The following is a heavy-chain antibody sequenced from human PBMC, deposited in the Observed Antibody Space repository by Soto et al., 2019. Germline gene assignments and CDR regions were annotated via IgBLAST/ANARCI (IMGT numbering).Heavy chain of an antibody. Sequence: QVQLVQSGTEVKKPGSSVKVSCKASGSSFSTHAISWVRQAPGQGLEWMGGIIPLFGTTHYAQTFQGRVTITADEATTTAYMELSSLKSEDTAVYFCGGVTNGGSGRFDSWGQGTLVTVSS. CDR1: GSSFSTHA. CDR2: IIPLFGTT. D-gene: IGHD2-8*01. V-gene: IGHV1-69*01. CDR3: GGVTNGGSGRFDS. J-gene: IGHJ4*02.